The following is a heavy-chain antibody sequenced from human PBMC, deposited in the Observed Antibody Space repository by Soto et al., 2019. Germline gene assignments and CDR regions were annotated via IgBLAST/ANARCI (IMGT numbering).Heavy chain of an antibody. D-gene: IGHD2-2*01. CDR3: PRKCSSTSSHHFYYSYGMDV. J-gene: IGHJ6*02. CDR2: TSFDGGDK. Sequence: QGQLVESGGGVIQPGGSLRLSCAASGFTFSRYAMHWDRQAPGKGLEWVALTSFDGGDKFYSDSVKGRFTISRDNSENTLYLQMNSLRGDDTAVYYCPRKCSSTSSHHFYYSYGMDVWGPGTTVTVAS. CDR1: GFTFSRYA. V-gene: IGHV3-30-3*01.